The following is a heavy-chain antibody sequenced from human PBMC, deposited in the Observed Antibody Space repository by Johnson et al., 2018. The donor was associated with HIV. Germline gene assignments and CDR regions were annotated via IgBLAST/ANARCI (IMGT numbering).Heavy chain of an antibody. CDR1: GFNFNIYA. D-gene: IGHD7-27*01. Sequence: QEHLVESGGGVVQPGRSLRLSCAASGFNFNIYAMHWVRQAPGKGLEWVSVISYDGSNKYYADSVKGRITVSRDNSKNTLSLQMDSLRPEDTAVYYCAREDLGTPPAGGRNAFDIWGQGTMVTVSS. V-gene: IGHV3-30-3*01. J-gene: IGHJ3*02. CDR2: ISYDGSNK. CDR3: AREDLGTPPAGGRNAFDI.